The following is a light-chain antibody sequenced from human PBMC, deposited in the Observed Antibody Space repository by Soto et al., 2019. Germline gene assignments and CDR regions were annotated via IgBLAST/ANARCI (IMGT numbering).Light chain of an antibody. CDR1: SSDIGGYNF. J-gene: IGLJ2*01. CDR2: DVG. Sequence: QSVLTQPRSVSGSPGQSVTISCTGTSSDIGGYNFVSWYQQHPGKAPKVMIYDVGKRPSGVPDRFSGSKSGNTASLTISGLQADDEGDYYCCSYAGSYTLVFGGGTKLTV. CDR3: CSYAGSYTLV. V-gene: IGLV2-11*01.